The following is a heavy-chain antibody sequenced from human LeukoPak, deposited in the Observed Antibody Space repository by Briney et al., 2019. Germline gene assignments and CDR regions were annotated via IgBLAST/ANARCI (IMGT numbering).Heavy chain of an antibody. D-gene: IGHD3-10*01. Sequence: SGTLSLTCAVSGGSISSSNWWSWVRQPPGKGLEWIGEIYHSGSTNYNPSLKSRVTISVDKSKNQFSLKLSSVTAADTAVYYCARDHSIYGSGTYYTGYYYYMDVWGIGTTVTISS. CDR2: IYHSGST. CDR3: ARDHSIYGSGTYYTGYYYYMDV. V-gene: IGHV4-4*02. J-gene: IGHJ6*03. CDR1: GGSISSSNW.